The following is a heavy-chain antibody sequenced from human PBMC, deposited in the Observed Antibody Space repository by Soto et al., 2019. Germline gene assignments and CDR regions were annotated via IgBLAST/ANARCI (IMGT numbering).Heavy chain of an antibody. D-gene: IGHD2-15*01. Sequence: XGSLRLSCAASGFTFSSYSMNWVRHAPGKGLEWVSSISSSSSYIYYADSVKGRFTISRDNAKNSLYLQMNSLRAEDTAVYYCARGGGGLTLDYYYYGMAVWGQGTTVTVSS. CDR1: GFTFSSYS. CDR3: ARGGGGLTLDYYYYGMAV. V-gene: IGHV3-21*01. CDR2: ISSSSSYI. J-gene: IGHJ6*02.